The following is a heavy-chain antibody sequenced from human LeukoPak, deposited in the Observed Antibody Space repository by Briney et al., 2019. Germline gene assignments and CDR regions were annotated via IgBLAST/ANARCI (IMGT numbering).Heavy chain of an antibody. J-gene: IGHJ4*02. V-gene: IGHV3-30*18. Sequence: GGSLRLSCAASGFAFSNAWMSWVRQAPGKGLEWVSAISIDGNGKFYADSVRGRITISRDNSKKTLYLEMNSLSAEDTAVYYCAKEVRTSGRAGIFGYWGQGTLVTVSS. CDR3: AKEVRTSGRAGIFGY. CDR1: GFAFSNAW. CDR2: ISIDGNGK. D-gene: IGHD2-2*01.